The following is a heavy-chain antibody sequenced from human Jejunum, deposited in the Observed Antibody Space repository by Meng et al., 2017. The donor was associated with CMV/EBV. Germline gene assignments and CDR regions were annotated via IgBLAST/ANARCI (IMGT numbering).Heavy chain of an antibody. CDR2: NNASNGNT. J-gene: IGHJ5*02. V-gene: IGHV1-3*01. CDR3: ARDLPGGTKGTLLYL. D-gene: IGHD1-14*01. Sequence: QLVESWSEVTRPVASVQVSCKAPRYPFTSSPIPWLRQAHGQTLEWTGMNNASNGNTRYSQQFQGRVTITKVTSPTTAYIQLGSLRSDDTAVYYCARDLPGGTKGTLLYLWGQGTLVTVSS. CDR1: RYPFTSSP.